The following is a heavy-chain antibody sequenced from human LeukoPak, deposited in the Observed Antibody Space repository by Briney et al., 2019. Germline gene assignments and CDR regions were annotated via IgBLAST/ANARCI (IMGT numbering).Heavy chain of an antibody. J-gene: IGHJ4*02. CDR3: ASYQRDYYDSSGYIN. V-gene: IGHV4-61*08. CDR2: IYYSGST. D-gene: IGHD3-22*01. CDR1: GGSISSGDYY. Sequence: PSETLSLTCTVSGGSISSGDYYWSWIRQPPGKGLEWIGYIYYSGSTNYNPSLKSRVTISVDTSKNQFSLKLSSVTAADTAVYYCASYQRDYYDSSGYINWGQGTLVTVSS.